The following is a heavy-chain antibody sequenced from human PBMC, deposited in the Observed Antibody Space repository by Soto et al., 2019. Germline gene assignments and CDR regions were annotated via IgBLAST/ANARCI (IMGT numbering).Heavy chain of an antibody. Sequence: QVQLVESGGGVVQPGRSLRLSCAASGFTFSSYGMHWVRQAPGKGLEWVAVISYDGSNKYYADSVKGRFTISRDNSKNTLYLQMNSLRAEDTAVYYCAKESPEQQPVDFDYWGQGTLVTVSS. D-gene: IGHD6-13*01. J-gene: IGHJ4*02. CDR1: GFTFSSYG. V-gene: IGHV3-30*18. CDR3: AKESPEQQPVDFDY. CDR2: ISYDGSNK.